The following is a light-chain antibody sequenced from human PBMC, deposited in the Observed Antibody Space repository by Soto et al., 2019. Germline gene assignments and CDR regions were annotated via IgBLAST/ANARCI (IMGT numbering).Light chain of an antibody. V-gene: IGLV2-18*02. CDR1: SSDVGKYDR. J-gene: IGLJ1*01. Sequence: QSMLTQPPSVSGSPGQSVTISCTGTSSDVGKYDRVSWYQQPPGTAPKLIIYEVTNRPSGVPARFSGSKSGNTASLTISGLQAEDEADCYCSSYTSTSRYVFGAGTKVTVL. CDR2: EVT. CDR3: SSYTSTSRYV.